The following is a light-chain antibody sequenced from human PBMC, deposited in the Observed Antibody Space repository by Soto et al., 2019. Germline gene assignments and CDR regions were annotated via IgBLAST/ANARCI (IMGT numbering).Light chain of an antibody. J-gene: IGKJ1*01. CDR2: WAS. CDR3: QQYYTSPPWT. CDR1: QRVLYNSNNKNF. V-gene: IGKV4-1*01. Sequence: DIVMTQSPDSLAVSLGERATINCKSSQRVLYNSNNKNFLAWYQQKPGQSPKLLIYWASTRESGVPERFSGSGSGPEFTRTTSDLQAEDVAVYYCQQYYTSPPWTFGRGTKVEIK.